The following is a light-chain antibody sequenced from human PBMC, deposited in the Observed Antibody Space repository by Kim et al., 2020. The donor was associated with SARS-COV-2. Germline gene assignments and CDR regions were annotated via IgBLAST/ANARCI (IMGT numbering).Light chain of an antibody. CDR3: QQYYSYPQS. V-gene: IGKV1-8*01. CDR2: AAS. J-gene: IGKJ2*03. CDR1: QGISSY. Sequence: SASTGDRVTITCRASQGISSYLAWYQQKPGKAPKLLIYAASTLRSGVPSRFSGSGSGTDFTLTISCLQSEDFATYYCQQYYSYPQSFGQGTKLEI.